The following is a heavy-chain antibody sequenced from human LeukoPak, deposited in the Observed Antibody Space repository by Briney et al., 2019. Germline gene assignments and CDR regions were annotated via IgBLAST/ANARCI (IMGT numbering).Heavy chain of an antibody. J-gene: IGHJ3*02. CDR2: IYFSGST. D-gene: IGHD3-10*01. CDR3: ARGFAPSRNDAFDI. Sequence: PSETLSLTCTVSGGSISSYYWTWIRQPPGKGLEWIGTIYFSGSTCYNPSLKSRVTISVDPSKNQFSLKLSSVAAADTAVYYCARGFAPSRNDAFDIWGQGTMVTVSS. V-gene: IGHV4-39*01. CDR1: GGSISSYY.